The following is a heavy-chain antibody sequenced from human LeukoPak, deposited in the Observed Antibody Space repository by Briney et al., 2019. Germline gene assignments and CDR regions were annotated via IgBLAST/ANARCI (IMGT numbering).Heavy chain of an antibody. Sequence: GGSLRLSCAASGFTFSSYEMNWVRQAPGKGLEWVSYISSSGSTIYYADSVKGRFTISRDNAKNSLYLQMNSLRAEDTAVYYCAELGITIIGGVWGKGTTVTFSS. D-gene: IGHD3-10*02. CDR1: GFTFSSYE. J-gene: IGHJ6*04. CDR3: AELGITIIGGV. CDR2: ISSSGSTI. V-gene: IGHV3-48*03.